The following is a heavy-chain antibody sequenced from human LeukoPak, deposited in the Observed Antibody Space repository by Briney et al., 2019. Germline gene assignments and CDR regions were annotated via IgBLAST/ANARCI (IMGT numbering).Heavy chain of an antibody. CDR2: ISSSSSTI. Sequence: PGGSLRLSCAASGFSFSSYEMNWVRQAPGKGLEWISYISSSSSTIYYADSVKGRFTISRDNAKNSLYLQMNSLRAEDTAVYYCARDYRYSYGYLWDYWGQGTLVTVSS. J-gene: IGHJ4*02. D-gene: IGHD5-18*01. V-gene: IGHV3-48*01. CDR3: ARDYRYSYGYLWDY. CDR1: GFSFSSYE.